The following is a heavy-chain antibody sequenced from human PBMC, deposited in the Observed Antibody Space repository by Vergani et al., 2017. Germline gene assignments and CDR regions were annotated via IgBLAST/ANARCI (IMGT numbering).Heavy chain of an antibody. V-gene: IGHV4-61*02. CDR2: IYTRGTT. Sequence: QVQLQESGPGLVKPSQTLSLTCTVSGGSISTGSYYWTWIRQPAGKGLEWIGRIYTRGTTNYNPSLKSRVTISLDPSRNQFSLKLSSVTAADTAVYFCARDPRYTPHAFDIWGQGTRVTVS. CDR3: ARDPRYTPHAFDI. CDR1: GGSISTGSYY. D-gene: IGHD1-14*01. J-gene: IGHJ3*02.